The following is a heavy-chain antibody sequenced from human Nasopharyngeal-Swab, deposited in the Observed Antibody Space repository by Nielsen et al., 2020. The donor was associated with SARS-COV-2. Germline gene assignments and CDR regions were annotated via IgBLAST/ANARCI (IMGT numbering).Heavy chain of an antibody. Sequence: GGSLRLSCAASGFTFDDYAMHWVRQAPGKGLEWVSGISWNSGSIGYADSVKGRFTISRDNAKNSLYLQMNSLRAEDTALYYCAKLDSSGYYPTVDYWGQGTLATVSS. CDR3: AKLDSSGYYPTVDY. J-gene: IGHJ4*02. CDR2: ISWNSGSI. CDR1: GFTFDDYA. V-gene: IGHV3-9*01. D-gene: IGHD3-22*01.